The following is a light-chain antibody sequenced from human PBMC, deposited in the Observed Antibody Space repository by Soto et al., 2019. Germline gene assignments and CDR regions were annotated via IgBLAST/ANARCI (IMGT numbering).Light chain of an antibody. CDR1: SSNNAPNY. CDR3: AAWDDSLSTWV. J-gene: IGLJ3*02. CDR2: RNT. Sequence: QAVLTQPPSASGTPGQGVPTSFFGSSSNNAPNYVFWYQQLPGTPPKPLLYRNTLRPSGVPDRFSGSKSGTSASLAIRGLRSEDEADYYCAAWDDSLSTWVFGGGTKLTVL. V-gene: IGLV1-47*01.